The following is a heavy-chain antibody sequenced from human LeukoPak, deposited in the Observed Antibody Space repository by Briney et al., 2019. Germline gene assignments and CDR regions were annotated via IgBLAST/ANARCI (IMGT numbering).Heavy chain of an antibody. Sequence: PSETLSLTCSVSGGSISGYFWSWIRQPAGKGLEWIGRIYSSGSTNYNPSLKSRVTMSLDTSENQFSLKLSSVTAADTAVYYCVRWTGSFDYWGQGTLVTVSS. J-gene: IGHJ4*02. D-gene: IGHD3-10*01. CDR3: VRWTGSFDY. V-gene: IGHV4-4*07. CDR1: GGSISGYF. CDR2: IYSSGST.